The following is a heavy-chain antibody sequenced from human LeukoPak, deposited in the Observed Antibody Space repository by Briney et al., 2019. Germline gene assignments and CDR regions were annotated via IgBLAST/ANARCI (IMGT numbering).Heavy chain of an antibody. J-gene: IGHJ4*02. Sequence: SVKVSCKASGGTFSSYTISWVRQAPGQGLEWMGRIIPIFGTANYAQKFQGRVTITTDESTSTAYMELSSLRSEDTAVYYCARDRLPRRGSGYYFDYWGQGTLVTVSP. D-gene: IGHD3-22*01. CDR1: GGTFSSYT. CDR3: ARDRLPRRGSGYYFDY. CDR2: IIPIFGTA. V-gene: IGHV1-69*05.